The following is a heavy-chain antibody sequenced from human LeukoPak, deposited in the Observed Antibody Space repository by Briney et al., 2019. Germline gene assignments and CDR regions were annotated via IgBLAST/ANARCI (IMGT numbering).Heavy chain of an antibody. CDR1: GFTFSSYS. D-gene: IGHD1-26*01. J-gene: IGHJ4*02. CDR2: ISYDGSNK. V-gene: IGHV3-30*18. CDR3: AKDSVGATTTYFDY. Sequence: GGSLRLSCAASGFTFSSYSMNWVRQAPGKGLEWVAVISYDGSNKYYADSVKGRFTISRDNSKNTLYLQMNSLRAEDTAVYYCAKDSVGATTTYFDYWGQGTLVTVSS.